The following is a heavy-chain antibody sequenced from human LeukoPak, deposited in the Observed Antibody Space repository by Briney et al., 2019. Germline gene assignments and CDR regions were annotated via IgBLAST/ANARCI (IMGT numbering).Heavy chain of an antibody. CDR2: ISYDGDRK. J-gene: IGHJ4*02. V-gene: IGHV3-30-3*01. CDR1: GFTFTSYA. CDR3: ARDSPRVRGDFLWQFDY. D-gene: IGHD3-10*01. Sequence: QTGGSLRLSCAASGFTFTSYAMNWVRQAPGKGLEWVAVISYDGDRKNYADSVKGRFTISRDNSKNTLYLQMNSLRAEDTAIYYCARDSPRVRGDFLWQFDYWGQGTLVTVSS.